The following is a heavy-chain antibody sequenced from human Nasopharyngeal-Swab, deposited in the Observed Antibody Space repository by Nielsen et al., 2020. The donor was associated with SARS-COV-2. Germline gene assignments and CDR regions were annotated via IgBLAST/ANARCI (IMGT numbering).Heavy chain of an antibody. J-gene: IGHJ6*03. V-gene: IGHV3-30*02. D-gene: IGHD5-18*01. CDR1: GFTFSSYG. Sequence: GESLKISCAASGFTFSSYGMHWVRQAPGKGLEWVAFIRYDGSNKYYADSVKGRFTISGDNSKNTLYLQMNSLRAEDTAVYYCAKDSMDTAMVYDYYYYYMDVWGKGTTVTVSS. CDR2: IRYDGSNK. CDR3: AKDSMDTAMVYDYYYYYMDV.